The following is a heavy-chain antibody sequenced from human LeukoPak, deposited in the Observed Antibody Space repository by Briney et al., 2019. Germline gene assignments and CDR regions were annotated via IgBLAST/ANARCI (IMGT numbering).Heavy chain of an antibody. CDR3: ARGKYYYDGSGYGLFDP. V-gene: IGHV3-48*02. D-gene: IGHD3-22*01. CDR2: ISSSSSTI. Sequence: PGGSLRLSCAASGFTFSSYSMNWVRQAPGKGLEWVSYISSSSSTIYYADSVKGRFTISRDNAKNSLYLQMNSLRDEDTAVYYCARGKYYYDGSGYGLFDPWGQGTLVTVSS. CDR1: GFTFSSYS. J-gene: IGHJ5*02.